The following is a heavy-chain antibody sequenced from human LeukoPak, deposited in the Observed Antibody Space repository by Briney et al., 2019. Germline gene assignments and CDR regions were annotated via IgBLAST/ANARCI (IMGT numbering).Heavy chain of an antibody. CDR1: GYSFTSYW. Sequence: GESLKISCKGSGYSFTSYWIGWVRQMPGKGLEWMGIIYPGDSDTRYSPSLQGQVTISADKSISTAYLQWSSLKASDTAMYYCASQGPSYYYGMDVWGQGTTVTVSS. CDR2: IYPGDSDT. CDR3: ASQGPSYYYGMDV. J-gene: IGHJ6*02. V-gene: IGHV5-51*01.